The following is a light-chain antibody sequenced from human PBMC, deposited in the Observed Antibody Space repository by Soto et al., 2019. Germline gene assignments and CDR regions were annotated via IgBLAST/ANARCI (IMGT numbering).Light chain of an antibody. CDR3: QQSFSSPWT. J-gene: IGKJ1*01. CDR2: AAS. CDR1: QSLSSH. V-gene: IGKV1-39*01. Sequence: DIQMTQSPSSLSASVGDRVTITCRASQSLSSHLNWFQQKAGKAPNLLISAASSLQSGVPSRFSGSGSGTDFTLTVSSLEPEDFATYYCQQSFSSPWTFGQGTKVEIK.